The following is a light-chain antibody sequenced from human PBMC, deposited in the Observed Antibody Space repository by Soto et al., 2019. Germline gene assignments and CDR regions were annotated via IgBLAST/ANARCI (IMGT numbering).Light chain of an antibody. CDR1: QSAISSY. Sequence: EIVLTQSPGTLSLSPGERATLSCRASQSAISSYLAWYQQKPGQAPRLLIYGASSRATGIPDRFSGSGSGTDFTLTICGLEPEDFAVYSCQQYSSSPITFGQGTRVEIK. V-gene: IGKV3-20*01. J-gene: IGKJ5*01. CDR2: GAS. CDR3: QQYSSSPIT.